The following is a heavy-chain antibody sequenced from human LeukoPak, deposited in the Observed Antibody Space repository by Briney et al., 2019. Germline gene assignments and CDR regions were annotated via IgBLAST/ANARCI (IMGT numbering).Heavy chain of an antibody. V-gene: IGHV3-23*01. Sequence: GRSLRLSCAASGFTFSSYAMSWVRQAPGKGLEWVSVISGSGGSTYYADSVKGRFTISRDNSKNTLYLQMNSLRAEDTAVYYCAKDQGTGIAAAGTSHYWGQGTLVTVSS. CDR3: AKDQGTGIAAAGTSHY. J-gene: IGHJ4*02. CDR1: GFTFSSYA. D-gene: IGHD6-13*01. CDR2: ISGSGGST.